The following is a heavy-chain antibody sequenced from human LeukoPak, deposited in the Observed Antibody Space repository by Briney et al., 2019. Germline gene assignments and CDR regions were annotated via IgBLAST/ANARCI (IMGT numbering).Heavy chain of an antibody. J-gene: IGHJ4*02. V-gene: IGHV3-74*01. CDR1: GFTLNNYW. D-gene: IGHD4-11*01. Sequence: GGPLRLSCGASGFTLNNYWMHWGRQAPGKGLVWVSRIKSDGSITGYADSVKGRFTISSDNAKNTLHLQMNSLRAEDTPVYYCARGTYRTPDYWGQGTLVTVSS. CDR3: ARGTYRTPDY. CDR2: IKSDGSIT.